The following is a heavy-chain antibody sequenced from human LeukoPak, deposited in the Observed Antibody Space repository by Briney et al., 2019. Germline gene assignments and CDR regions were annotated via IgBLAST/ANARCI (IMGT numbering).Heavy chain of an antibody. V-gene: IGHV3-7*04. Sequence: GWSLTLSCADCVCIFNRYWMSWGGQAPVKRLEWVANIKEDGSEIYYVDSVKGRFTISRDNAKNSLYLQMNSLRGDDAAVYYCARGGYASDIWGEGTMVTVST. CDR2: IKEDGSEI. CDR3: ARGGYASDI. J-gene: IGHJ3*02. CDR1: VCIFNRYW.